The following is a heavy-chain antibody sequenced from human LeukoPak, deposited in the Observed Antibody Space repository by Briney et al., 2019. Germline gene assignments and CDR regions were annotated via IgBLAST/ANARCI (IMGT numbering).Heavy chain of an antibody. Sequence: PGGSLRLSYSASGFTFSSYAMHWVRQAPGKGLEYVSAISSNGGSTYYADSVKGRLTISRDNSKNTLYLQMSSLRAEDTAVYYCVRDYSVERVADWGQGTLVTVSS. CDR2: ISSNGGST. V-gene: IGHV3-64D*09. CDR3: VRDYSVERVAD. CDR1: GFTFSSYA. D-gene: IGHD4-23*01. J-gene: IGHJ4*02.